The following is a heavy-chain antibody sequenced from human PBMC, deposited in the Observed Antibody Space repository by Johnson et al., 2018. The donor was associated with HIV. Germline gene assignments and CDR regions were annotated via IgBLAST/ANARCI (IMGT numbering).Heavy chain of an antibody. Sequence: QVQLLESGGGVVQPGRSLRLSCAASRFTFSSSGMHWVRQAPGKGLEWVAFIRYDGSNKYYADSVKGQFTISRDNSKNSLYLQMNSLRAEDTAVYYCARGGGSSWSDAFDIWGQGTMVTVSS. D-gene: IGHD6-13*01. CDR3: ARGGGSSWSDAFDI. CDR2: IRYDGSNK. V-gene: IGHV3-33*08. CDR1: RFTFSSSG. J-gene: IGHJ3*02.